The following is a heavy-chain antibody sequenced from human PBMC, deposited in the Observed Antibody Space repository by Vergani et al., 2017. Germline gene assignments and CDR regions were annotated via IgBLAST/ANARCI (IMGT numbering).Heavy chain of an antibody. J-gene: IGHJ6*02. Sequence: QVQLVESGGGVVQPGRSLRLSCAASGFTFSSYGMHWVRQAPGKGLEWVAVISYDGSNKYYADSVKGRFTISRDNSKNTLYLQMNSLRAEDTALYYCAKDKGALVARYYYYGMDVWGQGTTVTVSS. V-gene: IGHV3-30*18. D-gene: IGHD5-12*01. CDR1: GFTFSSYG. CDR3: AKDKGALVARYYYYGMDV. CDR2: ISYDGSNK.